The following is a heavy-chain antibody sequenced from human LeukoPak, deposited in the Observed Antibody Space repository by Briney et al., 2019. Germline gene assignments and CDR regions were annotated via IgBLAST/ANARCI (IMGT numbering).Heavy chain of an antibody. CDR3: AKDVTIFGSPDAFDI. CDR2: ISSSGGST. CDR1: GFTLSIHA. V-gene: IGHV3-23*01. D-gene: IGHD3-3*01. J-gene: IGHJ3*02. Sequence: GGSLRLSCAASGFTLSIHAMTWVRQAPGGGLEWVSVISSSGGSTYYADSVKGRFTISRDNSKNTLYLQMNSLRAEDTAVYYCAKDVTIFGSPDAFDIWGQGTMVTVSS.